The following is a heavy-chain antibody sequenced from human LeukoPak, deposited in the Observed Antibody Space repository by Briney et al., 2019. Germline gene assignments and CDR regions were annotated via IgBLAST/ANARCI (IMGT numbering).Heavy chain of an antibody. CDR3: AGNLEWFALDY. CDR2: IHTSGST. J-gene: IGHJ4*02. Sequence: SQTLSLTCSVSGGSISSNSYYWRWIRQPAGKGLEWIGHIHTSGSTNYNPSLKSRVTISVDTSKNQFSLKLSSVTAADTAVYYCAGNLEWFALDYWGQETLVSVSS. V-gene: IGHV4-61*09. D-gene: IGHD3-3*01. CDR1: GGSISSNSYY.